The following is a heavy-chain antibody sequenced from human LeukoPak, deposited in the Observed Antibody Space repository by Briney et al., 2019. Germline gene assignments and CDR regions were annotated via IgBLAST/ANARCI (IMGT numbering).Heavy chain of an antibody. CDR1: GFTFSSFD. Sequence: AGGSLRLSCAASGFTFSSFDMHWVRQPTEQGLEWVSTIGTASDTYYPGSVEGRFTLSRDNAKNSLYLQMNSLTAGDTAVYYCARGPPRGKYYYMDVWGKGTTVTVSS. V-gene: IGHV3-13*01. CDR2: IGTASDT. CDR3: ARGPPRGKYYYMDV. D-gene: IGHD1-1*01. J-gene: IGHJ6*03.